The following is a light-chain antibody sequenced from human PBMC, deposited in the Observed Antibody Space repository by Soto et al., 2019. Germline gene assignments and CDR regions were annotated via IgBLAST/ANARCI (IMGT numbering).Light chain of an antibody. J-gene: IGKJ1*01. CDR2: AAS. Sequence: DIEIPQSPSTLSGSVGDRVTITCRASQTISSWLAWYQQKPGKAPKLLIYAASSLQSGVPSRLSGSGSGTEFTLTIRSLQPDDFATYYCQQYSSSSTFGQGTKVDIK. CDR1: QTISSW. CDR3: QQYSSSST. V-gene: IGKV1-5*01.